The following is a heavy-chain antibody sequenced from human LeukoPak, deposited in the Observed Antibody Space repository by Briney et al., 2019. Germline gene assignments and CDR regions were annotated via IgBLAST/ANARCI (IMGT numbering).Heavy chain of an antibody. CDR2: IRSKAYGGTT. J-gene: IGHJ4*02. V-gene: IGHV3-49*04. CDR3: AKRTPSGTFYFDY. CDR1: RFTFGDHA. D-gene: IGHD2-15*01. Sequence: GRSLRLSCTASRFTFGDHAMSWVRQAPGKGLEWVGFIRSKAYGGTTEYAASVKGRFTISRDDSKSIAYLQMNSLRAEDTAVYYCAKRTPSGTFYFDYWGQGTLVTVSS.